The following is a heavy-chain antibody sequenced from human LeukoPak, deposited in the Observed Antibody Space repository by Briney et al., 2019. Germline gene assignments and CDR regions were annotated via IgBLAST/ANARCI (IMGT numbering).Heavy chain of an antibody. CDR3: ARANYYGSGEPGY. D-gene: IGHD3-10*01. Sequence: GGSLRLSCAASGFPFSSYWMTWVRQAPGKGLEGVANIKQDGSEKYYVDSVKGRFTISRDNAKNSLYLQMNSLRAEDTAVYYCARANYYGSGEPGYWGQGTLVTVSS. J-gene: IGHJ4*02. CDR2: IKQDGSEK. CDR1: GFPFSSYW. V-gene: IGHV3-7*01.